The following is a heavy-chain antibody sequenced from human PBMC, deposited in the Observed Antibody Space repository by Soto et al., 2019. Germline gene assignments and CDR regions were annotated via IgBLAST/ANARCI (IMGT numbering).Heavy chain of an antibody. V-gene: IGHV3-74*01. J-gene: IGHJ6*02. D-gene: IGHD5-18*01. Sequence: EVQLVESGGGLVQPGGSLRLSCAASGFTFSSYWMQWVRQAPGKGLVWVSRINSDGSSTSYADSVKGRFTISRDNAKNTLYLQMNSLRAEDTAVYYCARDGYSYGFGAMDVWGQGTTVTVSS. CDR3: ARDGYSYGFGAMDV. CDR1: GFTFSSYW. CDR2: INSDGSST.